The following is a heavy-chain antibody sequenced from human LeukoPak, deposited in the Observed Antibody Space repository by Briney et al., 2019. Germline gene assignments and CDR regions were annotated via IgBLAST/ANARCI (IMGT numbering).Heavy chain of an antibody. D-gene: IGHD3-10*01. J-gene: IGHJ5*02. CDR1: GYTLTELS. V-gene: IGHV1-24*01. Sequence: ASVKVSCKVSGYTLTELSMHWVRQAPGKGLEWMGGFDPEDGETIYAQKFQGRVTMTEDTSTDTAYMELSSLRSEDTAVYYCVTRVAYYGSGSYCWFDPWGQGTLVTVSS. CDR2: FDPEDGET. CDR3: VTRVAYYGSGSYCWFDP.